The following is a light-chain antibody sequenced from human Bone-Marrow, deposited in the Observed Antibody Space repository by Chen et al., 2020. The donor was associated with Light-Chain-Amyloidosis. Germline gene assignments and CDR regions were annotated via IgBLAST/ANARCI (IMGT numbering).Light chain of an antibody. CDR1: SSDVGGYNH. Sequence: QSALPQPASVSGSPGQSITISCTGTSSDVGGYNHGSWYQQHPGKAPKLMIYDVSNRPTGVSKRFSGSKSGNTASLTISGLQAEDEADYYCSSYTSSRTLVFGGGTKLTVL. CDR3: SSYTSSRTLV. V-gene: IGLV2-14*03. CDR2: DVS. J-gene: IGLJ2*01.